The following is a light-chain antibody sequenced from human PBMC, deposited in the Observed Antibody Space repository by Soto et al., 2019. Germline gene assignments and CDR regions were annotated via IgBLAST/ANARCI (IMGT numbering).Light chain of an antibody. J-gene: IGKJ5*01. CDR3: QQSYSTPPIT. V-gene: IGKV1-39*01. Sequence: DIQMTQSPSSLSASVGDRVTITCRASQSISSYLNWYQQKGGKAPKLLIYSASSLQSGVPSRFSGSGSGTDFTLTISSLQPEDFATYYCQQSYSTPPITFGQGTRLEIK. CDR2: SAS. CDR1: QSISSY.